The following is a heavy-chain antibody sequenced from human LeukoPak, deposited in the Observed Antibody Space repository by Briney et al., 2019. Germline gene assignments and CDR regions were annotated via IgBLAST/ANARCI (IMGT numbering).Heavy chain of an antibody. CDR1: GGSISSTSYY. CDR3: ARSPTKRVTEDY. Sequence: SETLSLTCTVSGGSISSTSYYWGWIRQPPGKGLEWIGNIYYSGSTYYNPSLKSRVTISVDTSKNQFSLKLSSVTAADTAVYYCARSPTKRVTEDYWDQGTLVTVSS. CDR2: IYYSGST. J-gene: IGHJ4*02. D-gene: IGHD2-8*01. V-gene: IGHV4-39*07.